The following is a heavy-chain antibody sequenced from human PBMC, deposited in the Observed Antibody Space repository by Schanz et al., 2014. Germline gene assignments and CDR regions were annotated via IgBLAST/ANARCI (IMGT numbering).Heavy chain of an antibody. CDR3: AKSQGSSFDS. CDR2: ISGDHRNT. CDR1: GFTFSSYA. V-gene: IGHV3-23*01. D-gene: IGHD6-13*01. J-gene: IGHJ4*02. Sequence: EVQLLESGGGLVQPGGSLRLSCAASGFTFSSYAMSWVRQAPGKGLEWVSSISGDHRNTFYADSVKGRFTISRDNSKNTLYLQMNSLRAEDTAVYYCAKSQGSSFDSWGQGTLVTVSS.